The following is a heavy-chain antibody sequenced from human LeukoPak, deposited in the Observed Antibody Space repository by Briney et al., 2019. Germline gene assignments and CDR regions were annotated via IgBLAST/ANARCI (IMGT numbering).Heavy chain of an antibody. D-gene: IGHD3-3*01. V-gene: IGHV4-59*11. CDR2: IYYSGSS. J-gene: IGHJ3*02. CDR1: GGSISGHY. Sequence: PSETLSLTCTVSGGSISGHYSSWIRQPPGKGLEWIGYIYYSGSSSYNPSLKSRGTISVDTSKNQFSLKLRSVTAADTAVYYCARGSITVVPAFEIWGQGTMVTVSS. CDR3: ARGSITVVPAFEI.